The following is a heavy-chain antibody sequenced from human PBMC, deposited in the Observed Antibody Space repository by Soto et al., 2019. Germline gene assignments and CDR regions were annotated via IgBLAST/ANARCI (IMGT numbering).Heavy chain of an antibody. CDR2: ISSSSSTI. D-gene: IGHD2-15*01. CDR1: GFTFSSYS. CDR3: ARVGGCSGGSCNFDY. V-gene: IGHV3-48*01. Sequence: EVQLVESGGGLVQPGGSLRLSCAASGFTFSSYSMNWVRQAPGKGLEWVSYISSSSSTIYYADSVKGRFTISRDNAKNSLSLLMNSLIAEDTAVYSCARVGGCSGGSCNFDYWGQGTLVTVSS. J-gene: IGHJ4*02.